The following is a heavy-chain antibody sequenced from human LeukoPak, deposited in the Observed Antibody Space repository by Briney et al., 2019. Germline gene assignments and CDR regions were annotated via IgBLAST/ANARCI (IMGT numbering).Heavy chain of an antibody. V-gene: IGHV4-30-2*01. D-gene: IGHD2-15*01. CDR3: ARDRDCSGGSCYSHYYYYYYMDV. CDR1: GGSISSGGYY. CDR2: IYHSGST. Sequence: TLSLTCTVSGGSISSGGYYWSWIRQPPGKGLEWIGYIYHSGSTYYNPSLKSRVTISVDRSKNQFSLKLSSVTAADTAVYYCARDRDCSGGSCYSHYYYYYYMDVWGKGTTVTVSS. J-gene: IGHJ6*03.